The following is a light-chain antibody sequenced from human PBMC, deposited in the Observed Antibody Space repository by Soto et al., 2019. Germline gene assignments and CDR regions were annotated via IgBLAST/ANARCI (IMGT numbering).Light chain of an antibody. J-gene: IGLJ2*01. V-gene: IGLV1-40*01. CDR3: CSYAGSYTFEVV. Sequence: QSVLTQPPSVSGAPGQRVTISCTGSSSNIGAGYDVHWYQQLPGTAPKLLIYGNSNRPSGVPDRFSGSKSGTSASLAITGLQAEDEADYYCCSYAGSYTFEVVFGGGTKLTVL. CDR2: GNS. CDR1: SSNIGAGYD.